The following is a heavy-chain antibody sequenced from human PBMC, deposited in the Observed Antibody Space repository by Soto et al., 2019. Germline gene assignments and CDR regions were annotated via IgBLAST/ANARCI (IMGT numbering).Heavy chain of an antibody. CDR3: ARTRGCSSTSCYRYYYYYGMDV. D-gene: IGHD2-2*01. CDR1: GYTFTMYD. CDR2: MNPNSGNT. Sequence: GASVKVSCKASGYTFTMYDINCVRQSTLQWLDWMGCMNPNSGNTGYAQKFQGRVTMTRNTSISTAYMELSSLRSEDTAVYYCARTRGCSSTSCYRYYYYYGMDVWGQGTTVTVSS. V-gene: IGHV1-8*01. J-gene: IGHJ6*02.